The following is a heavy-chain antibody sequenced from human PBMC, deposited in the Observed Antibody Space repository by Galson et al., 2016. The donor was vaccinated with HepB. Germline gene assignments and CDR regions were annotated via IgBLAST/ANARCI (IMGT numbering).Heavy chain of an antibody. D-gene: IGHD5-12*01. V-gene: IGHV3-11*03. CDR3: ARNRGYSGYDAFDI. CDR1: GFTFTIYA. J-gene: IGHJ3*02. Sequence: SLRLSCAASGFTFTIYAMGWVRQAPGKGLEWVSYISISSSYTNYADSVKGRFTISRDNAKNSVYLQMNSLRAEDTAVYYCARNRGYSGYDAFDIWGQGTMVTVSS. CDR2: ISISSSYT.